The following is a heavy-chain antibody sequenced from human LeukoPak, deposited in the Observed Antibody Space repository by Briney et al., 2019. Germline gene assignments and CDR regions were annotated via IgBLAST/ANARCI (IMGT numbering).Heavy chain of an antibody. D-gene: IGHD3-22*01. Sequence: PGKSLRLSCVASGFTFSSYAMHWVRQVPGKGLEWVAAIWFDGIRKYYADSVKGRLTISRDNSKNTLYLQMNSLRAEDTAVYYCARDLEDSSPFGAFDMWGQGTMVTVSS. V-gene: IGHV3-33*08. J-gene: IGHJ3*02. CDR1: GFTFSSYA. CDR2: IWFDGIRK. CDR3: ARDLEDSSPFGAFDM.